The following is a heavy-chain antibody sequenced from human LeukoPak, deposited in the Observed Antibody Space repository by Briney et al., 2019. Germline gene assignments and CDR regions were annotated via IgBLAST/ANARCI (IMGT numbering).Heavy chain of an antibody. V-gene: IGHV3-30-3*01. CDR1: GFTFSNYA. Sequence: GRSLRLSCAASGFTFSNYAMHWVRQAPGKGLEWVAVISYDGSDKYYADSVKGRFTISRDNSKNTLYLQMNSLRPEDTAVYYCARDWGRRYSSGWYGDFDYWGQGTLVTVSS. J-gene: IGHJ4*02. D-gene: IGHD6-19*01. CDR3: ARDWGRRYSSGWYGDFDY. CDR2: ISYDGSDK.